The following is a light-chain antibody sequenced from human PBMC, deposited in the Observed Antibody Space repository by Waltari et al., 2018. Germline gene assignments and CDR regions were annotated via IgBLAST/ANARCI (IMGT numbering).Light chain of an antibody. CDR3: QTGGHGTWV. CDR1: SGHSSNI. CDR2: VNSDGSH. J-gene: IGLJ3*02. Sequence: QLVLTQSPSASASLGASVKLTCTLSSGHSSNIIAWLQQQPEKGPRYLMKVNSDGSHSKGDEIPDRFSGASSGAERYLSISTVQSEDEADDYCQTGGHGTWVFGGGTKLTVL. V-gene: IGLV4-69*01.